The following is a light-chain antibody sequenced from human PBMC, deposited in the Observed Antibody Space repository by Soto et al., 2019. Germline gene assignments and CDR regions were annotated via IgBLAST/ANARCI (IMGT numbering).Light chain of an antibody. CDR1: SSDVGSYNL. CDR3: SLYGGISSWV. J-gene: IGLJ2*01. Sequence: QSVLSQPASVSGSPGQSITISCTGTSSDVGSYNLVSWYQHHRGKAPKVIIYEDSKRPSGASNRFSGSKSGNTASLTISGPKEEEGDNNSSSLYGGISSWVFGEGTKL. V-gene: IGLV2-23*01. CDR2: EDS.